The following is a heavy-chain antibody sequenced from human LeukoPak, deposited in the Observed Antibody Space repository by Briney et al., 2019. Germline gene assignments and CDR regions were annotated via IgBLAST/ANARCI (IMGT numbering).Heavy chain of an antibody. CDR2: ISAYNGNT. Sequence: VSVKVSCKASGYTFTSYGISWVRQAPGQGLEWMGWISAYNGNTNYAQKLQGRVTMTTDTSTSTAYMELRSLRSDDTAVYYCARDLVVVAATDELNWFDPWGQGTLVTVSS. CDR1: GYTFTSYG. V-gene: IGHV1-18*01. J-gene: IGHJ5*02. D-gene: IGHD2-15*01. CDR3: ARDLVVVAATDELNWFDP.